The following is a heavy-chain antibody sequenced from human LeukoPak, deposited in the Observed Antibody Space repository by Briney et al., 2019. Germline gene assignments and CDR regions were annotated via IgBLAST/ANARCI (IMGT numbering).Heavy chain of an antibody. CDR3: ASDDTSGYTGFY. V-gene: IGHV1-18*01. J-gene: IGHJ4*02. Sequence: ASVKVSCKASAYTFTNYGISWVRQAPGQGLEWMGWISAYNGNTNYAQKLQGRVTMTTDTSTSTAYMELRSLRSDDTAVYYCASDDTSGYTGFYWGQGTLVTVSS. CDR1: AYTFTNYG. D-gene: IGHD3-22*01. CDR2: ISAYNGNT.